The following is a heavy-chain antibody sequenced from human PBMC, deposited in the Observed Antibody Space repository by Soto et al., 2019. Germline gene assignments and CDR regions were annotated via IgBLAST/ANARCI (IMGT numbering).Heavy chain of an antibody. J-gene: IGHJ3*02. CDR1: GYTFTSYY. CDR3: ALPLDDYGDYWDAFDI. D-gene: IGHD4-17*01. CDR2: INPSGGST. V-gene: IGHV1-46*03. Sequence: QVQLVQSGAEVKKPGASVKVSCKASGYTFTSYYMHWVRQAPGQGLEWMGIINPSGGSTSYAQKFQGRVTMTRDTSTSTVYMELSSLRSDDTAVYYCALPLDDYGDYWDAFDIWGQGTMVTVSS.